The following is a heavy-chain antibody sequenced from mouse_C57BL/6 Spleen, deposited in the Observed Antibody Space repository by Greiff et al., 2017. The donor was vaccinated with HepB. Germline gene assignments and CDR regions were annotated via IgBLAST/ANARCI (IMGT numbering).Heavy chain of an antibody. V-gene: IGHV1-64*01. J-gene: IGHJ4*01. Sequence: QVQLQQPGAELVKPGASVKLSCKASGYTFTSYWMHWVKQRPGQGLEWIGMIHPNSGSTNYNEKFKSKATLTVDKSSSTAYMQLSSLTSEDSAVYYGARSGGYGTLYAMDYWGQGTSVTVSS. CDR1: GYTFTSYW. CDR2: IHPNSGST. D-gene: IGHD1-1*01. CDR3: ARSGGYGTLYAMDY.